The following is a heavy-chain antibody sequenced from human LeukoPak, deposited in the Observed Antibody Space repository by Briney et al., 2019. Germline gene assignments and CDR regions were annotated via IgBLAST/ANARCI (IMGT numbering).Heavy chain of an antibody. CDR3: AKDQSGGDYYYYMDV. CDR1: GFTFSSYS. V-gene: IGHV3-21*01. J-gene: IGHJ6*03. Sequence: GGSLRLSCAASGFTFSSYSMNWVRQAPGRGLEWVSSISTSSSYIYYADSVKGRFTISRDNAKNSLYLQMNSLRVEDTAVYYCAKDQSGGDYYYYMDVWGKGTTVTISS. D-gene: IGHD1-26*01. CDR2: ISTSSSYI.